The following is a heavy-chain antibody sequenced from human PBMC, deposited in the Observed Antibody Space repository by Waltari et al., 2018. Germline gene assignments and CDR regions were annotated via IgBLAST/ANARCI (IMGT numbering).Heavy chain of an antibody. V-gene: IGHV3-30-3*01. J-gene: IGHJ6*03. Sequence: QGQLVESGGGVVQPGRSLRLSCEVSGFSFRTYPMHWVRQAPGKGLEWVAVVSFDENLSYYADSVKGRFTISRDNSESTLYLQMNSLRAEDTAVYFCARDPRGDASFYYHMDVWGRGTTVTVSS. D-gene: IGHD2-2*01. CDR2: VSFDENLS. CDR1: GFSFRTYP. CDR3: ARDPRGDASFYYHMDV.